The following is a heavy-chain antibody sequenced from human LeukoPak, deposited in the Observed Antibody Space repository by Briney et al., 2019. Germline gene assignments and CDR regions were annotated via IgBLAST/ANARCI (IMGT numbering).Heavy chain of an antibody. CDR3: ARHGILTEHSVRF. J-gene: IGHJ4*02. V-gene: IGHV4-39*01. CDR1: GGSITGKNDY. CDR2: VFHTGIT. Sequence: SSETLSLTCTVSGGSITGKNDYWGWIRQTPGKGLEWIGTVFHTGITHYNPSLKSRINISVDTSKNQFSLNLNSVTAADTALYYCARHGILTEHSVRFGGQGILVTVSA. D-gene: IGHD3-9*01.